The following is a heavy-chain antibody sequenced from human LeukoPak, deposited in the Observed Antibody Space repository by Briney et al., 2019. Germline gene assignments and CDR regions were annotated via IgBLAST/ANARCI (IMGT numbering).Heavy chain of an antibody. V-gene: IGHV3-11*01. CDR2: ISSSGSTI. D-gene: IGHD4-17*01. CDR3: ARVSTVTTRSLGY. J-gene: IGHJ4*02. CDR1: GFTFSDYY. Sequence: GGSLRLSCAASGFTFSDYYMSWIRQAPGKGLEWVSYISSSGSTIYYADSVKGRFTISRDNAKNSLYLQMNSLRDEDTAVYYCARVSTVTTRSLGYWGQGTLVTVSS.